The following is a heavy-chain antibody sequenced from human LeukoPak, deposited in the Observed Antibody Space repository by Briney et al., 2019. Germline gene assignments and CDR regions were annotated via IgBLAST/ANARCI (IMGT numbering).Heavy chain of an antibody. D-gene: IGHD2-2*01. J-gene: IGHJ4*02. V-gene: IGHV3-23*01. CDR2: VRGSPPDT. CDR3: AKTSRRSSTYDSPFDY. CDR1: GFTFSSYA. Sequence: GGSLRLSCATSGFTFSSYAMSWVRQAPGKGPEWVSAVRGSPPDTYYADSVEGRLTISRDNSKNILYLQMNSLRAEDTAIYYCAKTSRRSSTYDSPFDYWGQGALVTVSS.